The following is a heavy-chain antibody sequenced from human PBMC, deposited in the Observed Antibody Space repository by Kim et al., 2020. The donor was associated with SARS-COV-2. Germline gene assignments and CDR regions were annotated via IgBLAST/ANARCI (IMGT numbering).Heavy chain of an antibody. CDR2: IIGSGTTI. V-gene: IGHV3-48*03. J-gene: IGHJ4*02. D-gene: IGHD4-4*01. Sequence: GGSLRLSCVASGFTFSSYEMNWFRQAPGKGLEWFSCIIGSGTTIYYADSVRGRFTISRDNDKNSLYLQMNSLRAEDTAVYYCARGPNYSPFDYWGQGTLVTVSS. CDR3: ARGPNYSPFDY. CDR1: GFTFSSYE.